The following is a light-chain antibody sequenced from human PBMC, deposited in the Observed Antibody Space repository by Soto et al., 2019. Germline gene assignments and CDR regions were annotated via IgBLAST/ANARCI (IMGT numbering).Light chain of an antibody. Sequence: QSALTQPPSVSGSPGQSVTISCTGTSSGVCSYNRVSWYQQPPGTAPKLMIYEVSNRPSGVPDRFSGSKSGNTASLTISGLQAEDEADYYCSSYTSSSTSLYVFGTGTKVTVL. CDR2: EVS. V-gene: IGLV2-18*02. CDR1: SSGVCSYNR. CDR3: SSYTSSSTSLYV. J-gene: IGLJ1*01.